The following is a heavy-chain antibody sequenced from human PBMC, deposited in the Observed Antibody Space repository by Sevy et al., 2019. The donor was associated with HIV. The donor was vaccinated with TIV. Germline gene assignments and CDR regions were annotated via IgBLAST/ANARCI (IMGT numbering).Heavy chain of an antibody. V-gene: IGHV4-59*01. Sequence: SDTLSLTCTVSVDSISGYYWSWIRQPPGKGLEWIGYIYYSGRTNYNPSLKSRVTISEDTSKNQLSLKLSSVTAADTAVYYCARGAPYYYYGMDVWGQGTTVTVSS. CDR1: VDSISGYY. J-gene: IGHJ6*02. CDR2: IYYSGRT. CDR3: ARGAPYYYYGMDV.